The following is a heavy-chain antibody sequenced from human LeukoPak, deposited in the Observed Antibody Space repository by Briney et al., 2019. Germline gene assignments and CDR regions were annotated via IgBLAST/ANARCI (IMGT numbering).Heavy chain of an antibody. D-gene: IGHD3-22*01. CDR3: AKDLRITMIVVVHPRSGAFDI. J-gene: IGHJ3*02. Sequence: GGSLRLSCAASGFTFSSYAMSWVRRAPGKGLEWVSAISGSGGSTYYADSVKGRFTISRDNSKNTLYLQMNSLRAEDTAVYYCAKDLRITMIVVVHPRSGAFDIWGQGTMVTVSS. V-gene: IGHV3-23*01. CDR1: GFTFSSYA. CDR2: ISGSGGST.